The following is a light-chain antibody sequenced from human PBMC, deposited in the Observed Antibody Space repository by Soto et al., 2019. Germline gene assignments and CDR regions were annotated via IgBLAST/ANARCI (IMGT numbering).Light chain of an antibody. CDR3: VAWDNSLRGRV. J-gene: IGLJ3*02. CDR1: SSKIGSNS. Sequence: QSVLTQPPSASGTPGQRVTIYCSGSSSKIGSNSVYWYQHVPGTAPKLLIYRNNQRPSGVPDRISGSKSGTSASLAISGLRSEDAADYYCVAWDNSLRGRVFGGGTKLTVL. CDR2: RNN. V-gene: IGLV1-47*01.